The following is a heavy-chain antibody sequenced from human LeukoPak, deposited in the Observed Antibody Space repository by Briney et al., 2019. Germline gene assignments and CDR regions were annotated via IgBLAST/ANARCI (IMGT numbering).Heavy chain of an antibody. CDR3: ASIHDYEGAFDI. D-gene: IGHD4-17*01. Sequence: EASVKVSCKVSGYTLTELSMHWVRQAPGQGLEWMGWINPNSGGTNYAQKFQGRVTMTRDTSISTAYMELSRLRSDDTAVYYCASIHDYEGAFDIWGQGTMVTVSS. CDR2: INPNSGGT. J-gene: IGHJ3*02. CDR1: GYTLTELS. V-gene: IGHV1-2*02.